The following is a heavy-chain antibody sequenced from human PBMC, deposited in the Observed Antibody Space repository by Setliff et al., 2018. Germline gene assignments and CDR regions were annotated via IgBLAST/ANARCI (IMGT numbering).Heavy chain of an antibody. CDR3: ARGRNIAARLLDS. CDR2: INHTGTT. J-gene: IGHJ4*02. CDR1: GGTFSYYY. V-gene: IGHV4-34*01. D-gene: IGHD6-6*01. Sequence: LSLTCAASGGTFSYYYWTWIRQPPGKGLEWVGEINHTGTTKYNPSLKSRVTISIDTSRDQFSLKLISMIAADTAVYYCARGRNIAARLLDSWGQGTLVTVSS.